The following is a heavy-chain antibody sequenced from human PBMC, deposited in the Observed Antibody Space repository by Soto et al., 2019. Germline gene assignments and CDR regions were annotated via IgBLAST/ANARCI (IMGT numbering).Heavy chain of an antibody. CDR2: IYSGGST. D-gene: IGHD3-3*01. CDR1: GFTVSSNY. CDR3: ARGTLRFLEWLSDPYYYGMDV. Sequence: EVQLVETGGGLIQPGGSLRLSCAASGFTVSSNYMSWVRQAPGKGLERVSVIYSGGSTYYADSVKGLFTISRDNSKNTLYLQMNSLRAEDTAVYYCARGTLRFLEWLSDPYYYGMDVWGQGTTVTVSS. V-gene: IGHV3-53*02. J-gene: IGHJ6*02.